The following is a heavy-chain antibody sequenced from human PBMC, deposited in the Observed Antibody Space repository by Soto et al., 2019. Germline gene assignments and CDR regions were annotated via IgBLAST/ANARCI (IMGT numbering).Heavy chain of an antibody. V-gene: IGHV3-30*18. Sequence: QVQLVESGGGVVQPGRSLRLSCAASGFTFSSYGMHWVRQAPGKGLEWVAVISYDGSNKYYADSVKGRFTISRDNSKNTLYELMISLRVEDTAEYYWAKASPYSVVPDYWGQGTLVTVSS. CDR2: ISYDGSNK. J-gene: IGHJ4*02. CDR1: GFTFSSYG. CDR3: AKASPYSVVPDY. D-gene: IGHD6-6*01.